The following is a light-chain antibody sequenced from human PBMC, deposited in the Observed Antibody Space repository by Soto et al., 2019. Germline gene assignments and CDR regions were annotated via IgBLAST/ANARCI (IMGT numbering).Light chain of an antibody. V-gene: IGKV4-1*01. Sequence: DIVMTQSPDSLAVSLGERATMNCKCSRSVLYKSNNKNHLAWYQQKPGQPPKLLIYWASTRESGVPDRFSGSGSGTDLPLTISSLQAEDVAVYYCQQYYSTPLTFGGGTKVDIK. CDR2: WAS. CDR1: RSVLYKSNNKNH. J-gene: IGKJ4*01. CDR3: QQYYSTPLT.